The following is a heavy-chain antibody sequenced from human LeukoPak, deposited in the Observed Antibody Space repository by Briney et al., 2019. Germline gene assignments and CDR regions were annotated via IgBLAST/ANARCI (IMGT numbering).Heavy chain of an antibody. CDR1: GGPISSHH. D-gene: IGHD2-15*01. J-gene: IGHJ6*03. CDR3: ARVEVAATKAGDYYYYMDV. V-gene: IGHV4-59*11. Sequence: SETLSLTCTVSGGPISSHHWSWIRQPPGKGLEGIGYIYYSGNTNYNPSLKSRVTISVDTSKNQFSLKLSSVTAADTAVYYCARVEVAATKAGDYYYYMDVWGKGTTVTVSS. CDR2: IYYSGNT.